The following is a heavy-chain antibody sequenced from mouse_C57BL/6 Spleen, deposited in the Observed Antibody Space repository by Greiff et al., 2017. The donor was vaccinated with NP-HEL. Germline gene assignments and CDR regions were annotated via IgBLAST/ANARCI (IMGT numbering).Heavy chain of an antibody. V-gene: IGHV1-82*01. CDR2: IYPGDGDT. D-gene: IGHD3-1*01. J-gene: IGHJ1*03. Sequence: VQLQESGPELVKPGASVKISCKASGYAFSSSWMNWVKQRPGKGLEWIGRIYPGDGDTNYNGKFKGKATLTADKSSSTAYMQLSGLTSEASAVYFCARCSGYWYFDVWGKGTTVTVSS. CDR1: GYAFSSSW. CDR3: ARCSGYWYFDV.